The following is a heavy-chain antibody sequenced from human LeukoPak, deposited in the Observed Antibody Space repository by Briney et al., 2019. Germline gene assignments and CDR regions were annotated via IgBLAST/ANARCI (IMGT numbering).Heavy chain of an antibody. Sequence: GESLKISCKATGYTFTNYWIGWVRQLPGKGLEWMGIIYPGDSDTRYSPSFQGQVTISADKSISTAYLQWSSLKASDTAIYYCARPRGAASWDAFDIWGQGTMVTVSS. CDR1: GYTFTNYW. J-gene: IGHJ3*02. CDR3: ARPRGAASWDAFDI. D-gene: IGHD6-13*01. CDR2: IYPGDSDT. V-gene: IGHV5-51*01.